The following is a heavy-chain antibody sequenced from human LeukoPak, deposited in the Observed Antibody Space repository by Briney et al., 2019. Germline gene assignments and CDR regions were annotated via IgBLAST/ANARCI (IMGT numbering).Heavy chain of an antibody. Sequence: ASVKVSCKASGYTFTGYYMHWVRQAPGQGLEWMGWINPNSGGTNYAQKFQGRVTMTRDTSISTAYMELSRLRSDDTAVYYCARDRADYYDSSGSLYYFDYWGQGTLVTVSS. CDR3: ARDRADYYDSSGSLYYFDY. D-gene: IGHD3-22*01. CDR2: INPNSGGT. CDR1: GYTFTGYY. V-gene: IGHV1-2*02. J-gene: IGHJ4*02.